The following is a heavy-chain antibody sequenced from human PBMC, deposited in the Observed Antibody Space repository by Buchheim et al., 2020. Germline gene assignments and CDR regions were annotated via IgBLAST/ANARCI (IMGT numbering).Heavy chain of an antibody. CDR1: GDSMNNHY. CDR2: VYNTGST. Sequence: QVQLQESGPGLVKPSETLSLTCNVSGDSMNNHYWSWIRQPAGRGLEWIGDVYNTGSTSTNPSLASRVSVSLDTSKNPLFLRLSSVTAADTGAYYCAREKTSGYYQHHAFDLWGQGT. CDR3: AREKTSGYYQHHAFDL. J-gene: IGHJ3*01. D-gene: IGHD3-22*01. V-gene: IGHV4-4*07.